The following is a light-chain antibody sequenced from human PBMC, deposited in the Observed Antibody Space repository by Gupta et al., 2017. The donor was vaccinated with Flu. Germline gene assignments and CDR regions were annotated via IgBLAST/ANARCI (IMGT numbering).Light chain of an antibody. CDR3: SSDAGSNNLV. V-gene: IGLV2-8*01. CDR2: EVS. CDR1: SSDVGGYNY. J-gene: IGLJ2*01. Sequence: ALTQPPSASGSPGPPVTIACTGTSSDVGGYNYVSWNQQHPGKAPKLMIYEVSKRPSGVPDRFSGSKSGNTASLTVSGLQAEDEADYYCSSDAGSNNLVFGGGTKLTVL.